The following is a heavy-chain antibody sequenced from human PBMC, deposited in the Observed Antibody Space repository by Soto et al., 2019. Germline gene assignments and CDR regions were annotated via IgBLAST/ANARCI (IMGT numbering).Heavy chain of an antibody. CDR3: ARGRYIYGYVGRFDP. J-gene: IGHJ5*02. Sequence: NWVRHAPGQGLEWMGWIIASNGNTNYAQKLQGRVTMTTDTSTSTAYMELRSLRSDDTAVYYCARGRYIYGYVGRFDPWGQGTLVTVSS. CDR2: IIASNGNT. V-gene: IGHV1-18*01. D-gene: IGHD5-18*01.